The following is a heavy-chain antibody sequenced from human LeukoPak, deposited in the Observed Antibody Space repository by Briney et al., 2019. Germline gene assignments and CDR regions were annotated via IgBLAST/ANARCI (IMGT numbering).Heavy chain of an antibody. CDR1: GGSISSYY. V-gene: IGHV4-59*12. CDR3: AREDRGYSGYARLDY. CDR2: IYYSGST. D-gene: IGHD5-12*01. Sequence: SETLSLTCTVSGGSISSYYWSWIRQPPGKGLEWIGYIYYSGSTNYNPSLKSRVTISVDTSKNQFFLKLCSVTAADTAMYYCAREDRGYSGYARLDYWGQGTLVTVSS. J-gene: IGHJ4*02.